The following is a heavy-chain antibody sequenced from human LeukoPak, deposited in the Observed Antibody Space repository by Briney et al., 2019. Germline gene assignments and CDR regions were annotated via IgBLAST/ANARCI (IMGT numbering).Heavy chain of an antibody. CDR1: GCTFSRYA. V-gene: IGHV1-69*06. D-gene: IGHD4-17*01. CDR3: ARSHDSGALDAFDI. J-gene: IGHJ3*02. CDR2: IIPIFGTA. Sequence: SSVKVSRQASGCTFSRYAISWVRQAPGQGLEWMVRIIPIFGTANYAQKFQGRVTITADKSTSTPYMELSSMRSEETAVYYCARSHDSGALDAFDIWGQGTMVTVSS.